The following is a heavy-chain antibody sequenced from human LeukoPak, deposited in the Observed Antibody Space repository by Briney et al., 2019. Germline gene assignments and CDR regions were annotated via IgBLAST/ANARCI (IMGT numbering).Heavy chain of an antibody. CDR3: ARDRAYDAFDY. CDR1: GFSFSTSW. CDR2: INPDESHT. Sequence: GGSLRLSCAASGFSFSTSWMAWVRQAPGKGLQWVGNINPDESHTDYIDSVKGRFTMFRDNAENSLFLQVHSLRDEDTAVYYCARDRAYDAFDYWGRGTLVTVSS. V-gene: IGHV3-7*01. D-gene: IGHD5-12*01. J-gene: IGHJ4*02.